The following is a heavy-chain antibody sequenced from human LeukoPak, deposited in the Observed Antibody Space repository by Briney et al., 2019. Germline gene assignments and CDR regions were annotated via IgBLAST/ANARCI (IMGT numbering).Heavy chain of an antibody. Sequence: ASVKVSCKASGYTFTSYDINWVRQATGQGLEWMGWMNANSGNTGYAQKFQGRVTMTRNTSISTAYMELSSLRSEDTAVYYCARGLRFLRLGELSLYRFRFAYWGQGTLVTVSS. CDR3: ARGLRFLRLGELSLYRFRFAY. CDR2: MNANSGNT. J-gene: IGHJ4*02. D-gene: IGHD3-16*02. V-gene: IGHV1-8*01. CDR1: GYTFTSYD.